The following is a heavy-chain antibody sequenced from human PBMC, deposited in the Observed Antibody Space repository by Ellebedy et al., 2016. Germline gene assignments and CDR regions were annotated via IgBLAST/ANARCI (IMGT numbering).Heavy chain of an antibody. CDR3: ARCIISLGYAYLDY. CDR1: GGSISSYY. V-gene: IGHV4-59*12. Sequence: SETLSLTCTVSGGSISSYYWSWIRQPPGKGLEWIGYIYYSGSTNYNPSLKSRVTISVDTSKNQFSLKLSSVTAEDTAVYYCARCIISLGYAYLDYWGQGTLVTVS. J-gene: IGHJ4*02. D-gene: IGHD5-12*01. CDR2: IYYSGST.